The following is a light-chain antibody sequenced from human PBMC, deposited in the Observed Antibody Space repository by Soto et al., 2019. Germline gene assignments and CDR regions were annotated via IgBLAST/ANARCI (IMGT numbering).Light chain of an antibody. V-gene: IGLV2-14*01. CDR1: SSDVGNYKY. J-gene: IGLJ1*01. CDR3: SSYKGSTTYV. Sequence: QSVLTQPASVSGSPGQSITISCTETSSDVGNYKYVSWYQQHPGKAPKLMIYEVSNRPSGVSNRFSGSKSGNTASLTISGLQAEDEADYYCSSYKGSTTYVFGTGTKVTVL. CDR2: EVS.